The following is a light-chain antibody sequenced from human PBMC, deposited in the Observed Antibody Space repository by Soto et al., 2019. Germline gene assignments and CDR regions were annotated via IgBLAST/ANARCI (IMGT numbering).Light chain of an antibody. CDR2: SNN. V-gene: IGLV1-44*01. CDR3: CSYAGSYV. Sequence: QSALTQPPSASGTPGQRVTISCSGSSSNIGSNTVNWYQQLPGTAPRLLIYSNNQRPSGVPDRFSGSKSGNTASLTISGLQAEDEADYYCCSYAGSYVFGTGTKVTVL. CDR1: SSNIGSNT. J-gene: IGLJ1*01.